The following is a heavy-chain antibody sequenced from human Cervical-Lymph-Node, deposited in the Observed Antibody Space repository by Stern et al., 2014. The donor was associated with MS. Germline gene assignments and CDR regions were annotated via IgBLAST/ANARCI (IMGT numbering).Heavy chain of an antibody. CDR2: ISDNGGST. CDR1: GFSFSNYA. Sequence: EVQLVESGGGLVQPGGSLRLSCAASGFSFSNYAMHWVRQAPGKGLQYVSAISDNGGSTYYANSVKGRFTISRDNSKNMLYLQMGSLRADDMAVYYCARRHEQYYFDYWGQGTLVTVSS. V-gene: IGHV3-64*01. D-gene: IGHD1/OR15-1a*01. CDR3: ARRHEQYYFDY. J-gene: IGHJ4*02.